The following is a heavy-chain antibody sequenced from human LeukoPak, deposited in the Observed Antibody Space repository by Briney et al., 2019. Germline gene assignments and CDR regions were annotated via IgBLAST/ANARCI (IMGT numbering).Heavy chain of an antibody. D-gene: IGHD3-3*01. Sequence: GASVKVSCKASGYTFTSYDINWVRQATGQGLEWMGWMNPNSGNTGYAQKFQGRVTMTRKTSISTAYMELSSLRSEDTAVYYCARGSLEYYDFWSGSRWDWFDPWGQGTLVTVSS. CDR2: MNPNSGNT. CDR3: ARGSLEYYDFWSGSRWDWFDP. J-gene: IGHJ5*02. V-gene: IGHV1-8*01. CDR1: GYTFTSYD.